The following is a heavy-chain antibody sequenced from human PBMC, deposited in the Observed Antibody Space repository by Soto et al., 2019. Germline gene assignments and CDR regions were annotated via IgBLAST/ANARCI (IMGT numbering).Heavy chain of an antibody. CDR1: GFTFNSYP. Sequence: PGGSLRLSCTASGFTFNSYPMHWVRQPPARGLEGVAVISYDGRNKYYADSVKGRFIISRDNSKNTLYLQMNSLRAEDTAVYYCARVPLYSSSSRDYYYYGMDVWGQGTTVTVSS. D-gene: IGHD6-6*01. J-gene: IGHJ6*02. CDR2: ISYDGRNK. V-gene: IGHV3-30*04. CDR3: ARVPLYSSSSRDYYYYGMDV.